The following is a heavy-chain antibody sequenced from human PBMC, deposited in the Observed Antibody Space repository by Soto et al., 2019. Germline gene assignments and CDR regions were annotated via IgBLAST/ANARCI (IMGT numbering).Heavy chain of an antibody. CDR3: ARDAPGVAPY. Sequence: QVQLQESGPGLVRPSQTLSLTCTVSGGSINSGDSYWNWIRQHPEKGLEWIGYINYRGSTFYNPSLKSRIIISVDTSKHQFSLSLSSVTPADTAVYYCARDAPGVAPYWGQGTLVTVSS. D-gene: IGHD2-15*01. J-gene: IGHJ4*02. V-gene: IGHV4-31*03. CDR1: GGSINSGDSY. CDR2: INYRGST.